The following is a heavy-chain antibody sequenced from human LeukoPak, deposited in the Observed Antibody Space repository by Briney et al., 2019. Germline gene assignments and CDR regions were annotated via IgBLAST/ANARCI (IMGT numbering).Heavy chain of an antibody. CDR1: GFTYSNYA. CDR2: IRGGGDMT. CDR3: AKERGSSFPD. J-gene: IGHJ4*02. Sequence: PGGSLRLSCVASGFTYSNYAMNWVRQAPGWGLEWVAAIRGGGDMTDYADSVRGRFIISRDNSKNMLYLQMSSLRVEDTAVYYCAKERGSSFPDWGQGTRVAVSS. D-gene: IGHD6-6*01. V-gene: IGHV3-23*01.